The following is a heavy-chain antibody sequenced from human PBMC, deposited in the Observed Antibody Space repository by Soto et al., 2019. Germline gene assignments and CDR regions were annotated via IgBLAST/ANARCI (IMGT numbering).Heavy chain of an antibody. J-gene: IGHJ3*02. Sequence: GGSLRLSCAASGFTFRNYAMSWVRQAPGKGLEWVSTVSVSGGSTYYADSVKGRFTISRDNSKNTLYLQMNSLRAEDTAVYHCAKVRDYYGSGRTTDAFDIWGQGTMVTVSS. D-gene: IGHD3-10*01. CDR2: VSVSGGST. V-gene: IGHV3-23*01. CDR1: GFTFRNYA. CDR3: AKVRDYYGSGRTTDAFDI.